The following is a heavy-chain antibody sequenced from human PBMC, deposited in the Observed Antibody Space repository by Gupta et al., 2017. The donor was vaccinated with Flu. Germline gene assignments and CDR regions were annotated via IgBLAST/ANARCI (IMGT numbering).Heavy chain of an antibody. CDR2: IYYSGST. J-gene: IGHJ4*02. CDR3: ARDWSSSWYSDYFDY. D-gene: IGHD6-13*01. Sequence: QHPGKGLEWIGYIYYSGSTYYNPSLKSRVTISVDTSKNQFSLKLSSVTAADTAVYYCARDWSSSWYSDYFDYWGQGTLVTVSS. V-gene: IGHV4-31*02.